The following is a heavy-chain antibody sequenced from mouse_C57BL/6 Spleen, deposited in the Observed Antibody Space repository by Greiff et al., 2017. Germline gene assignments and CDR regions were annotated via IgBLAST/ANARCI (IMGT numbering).Heavy chain of an antibody. CDR2: ISYSGST. CDR1: GYSITSGYD. CDR3: ARERLLQIYGDY. J-gene: IGHJ2*01. V-gene: IGHV3-1*01. Sequence: EVHLVQSGPGMVIPSQSLSLTCTVTGYSITSGYDWHWIRHFPGNKLEWMGYISYSGSTNYNPSLKSRISITHDTSKNHIFLKLNAVTTEDTATYYCARERLLQIYGDYGGQDTTLTVSS. D-gene: IGHD1-1*02.